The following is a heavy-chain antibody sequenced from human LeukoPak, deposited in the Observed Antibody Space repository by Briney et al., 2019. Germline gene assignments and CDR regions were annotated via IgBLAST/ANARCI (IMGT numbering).Heavy chain of an antibody. CDR2: INSDGSST. J-gene: IGHJ5*02. D-gene: IGHD2-15*01. V-gene: IGHV3-74*01. Sequence: GGSLRLSCAASGFTFSSYWMHWVRQAPGKGLVWVSRINSDGSSTSYADSVKGRFTISRDNAKNTLYLQMNSLRAEDTAVYYCASPGGYCSGGSCYRDNWFDPWGQGTLVTVSS. CDR1: GFTFSSYW. CDR3: ASPGGYCSGGSCYRDNWFDP.